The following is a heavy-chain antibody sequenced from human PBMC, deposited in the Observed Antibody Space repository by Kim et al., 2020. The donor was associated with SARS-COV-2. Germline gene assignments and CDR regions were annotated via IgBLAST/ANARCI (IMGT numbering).Heavy chain of an antibody. Sequence: YALTVKSRTTINPATSKNQFSLQLNSVPPEDTAVYYCARDRQRAGTGVDYWGQGTLVTVSS. D-gene: IGHD6-19*01. V-gene: IGHV6-1*01. CDR3: ARDRQRAGTGVDY. J-gene: IGHJ4*02.